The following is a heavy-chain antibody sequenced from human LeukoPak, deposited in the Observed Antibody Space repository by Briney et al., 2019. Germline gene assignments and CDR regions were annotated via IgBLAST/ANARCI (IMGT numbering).Heavy chain of an antibody. CDR3: ARDMAAAGTIFDY. Sequence: GGSLRLPCAASGFTFSSYSMNWVRLAPGKGLEWVSYISSSSSTIYYADSVKGRFTISRDNAKNSLYLQMNRLRDEDTAVYYCARDMAAAGTIFDYWGQGTLVTVSS. D-gene: IGHD6-13*01. CDR1: GFTFSSYS. J-gene: IGHJ4*02. V-gene: IGHV3-48*02. CDR2: ISSSSSTI.